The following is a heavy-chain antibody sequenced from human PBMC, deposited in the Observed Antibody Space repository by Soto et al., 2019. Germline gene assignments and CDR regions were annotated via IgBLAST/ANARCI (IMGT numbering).Heavy chain of an antibody. CDR2: INHSGST. CDR1: GGSFSGYY. J-gene: IGHJ5*02. D-gene: IGHD2-2*01. CDR3: ARARGYCSSTSCYLNWFDP. Sequence: QVQLQQWGAGLLKPSETLSLTCAVYGGSFSGYYWSWIRQPPGKGLEWIGEINHSGSTNYNPSLKSRVTISVDTSKNQFSLKLSSVTAAETAVYYCARARGYCSSTSCYLNWFDPWGQGTLVTVSS. V-gene: IGHV4-34*01.